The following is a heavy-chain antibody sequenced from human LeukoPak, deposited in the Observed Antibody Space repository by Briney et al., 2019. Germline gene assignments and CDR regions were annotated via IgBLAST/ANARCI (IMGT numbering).Heavy chain of an antibody. CDR3: ARDLGYSAYATVRGYAVDI. V-gene: IGHV3-66*01. CDR2: IYSGGST. Sequence: PGGSLRLSCAASGFXVSTNYMSWVRQAPGKGLEWVSIIYSGGSTYYADSVKGRFTISRDISQNTLYLQMNNLRAEDTAVYYCARDLGYSAYATVRGYAVDIWGQGTMVTVSS. D-gene: IGHD5-12*01. CDR1: GFXVSTNY. J-gene: IGHJ3*02.